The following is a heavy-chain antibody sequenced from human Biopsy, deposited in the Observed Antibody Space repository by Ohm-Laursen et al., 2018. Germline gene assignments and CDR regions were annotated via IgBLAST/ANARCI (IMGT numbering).Heavy chain of an antibody. CDR3: ARGSGYFKLDV. Sequence: PPGTLSLTCAVNGESSSGYFWNWIRQPPGKGLEWIGEINQSGSTKYNPSLKRRATLSAGSSNSQFSLRLTSVTAADTAIYYCARGSGYFKLDVWGRGTTVTVSS. V-gene: IGHV4-34*01. J-gene: IGHJ6*02. D-gene: IGHD5-12*01. CDR2: INQSGST. CDR1: GESSSGYF.